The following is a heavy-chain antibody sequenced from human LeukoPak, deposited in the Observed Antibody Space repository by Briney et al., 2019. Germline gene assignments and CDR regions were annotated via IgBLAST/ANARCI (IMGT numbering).Heavy chain of an antibody. V-gene: IGHV3-23*01. CDR3: AKGSRALYYDFWSGYGVYYYYYMDV. CDR1: GFTFSSYA. D-gene: IGHD3-3*01. J-gene: IGHJ6*03. CDR2: ISGSGGST. Sequence: GGSLRLSCGASGFTFSSYAMSWVRQAPGKGLEWVSAISGSGGSTYYADSVKGRFTISRDNSKNTLYLQMNSLRAEDTAVYYCAKGSRALYYDFWSGYGVYYYYYMDVWGKGTTVTVSS.